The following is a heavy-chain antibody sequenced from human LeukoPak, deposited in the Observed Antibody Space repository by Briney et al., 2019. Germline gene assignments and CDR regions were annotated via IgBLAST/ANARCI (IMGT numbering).Heavy chain of an antibody. CDR2: ISGSGGST. V-gene: IGHV3-23*01. CDR1: GFTFSSYG. D-gene: IGHD2-2*01. CDR3: ARGAYCSSTSCYFT. J-gene: IGHJ5*02. Sequence: PGGTLRLSCAASGFTFSSYGMSWVRQAPGKGVEWVSAISGSGGSTYYADSVKGRFTISRDNSKNTLYLQMNSLRAEDTAMYYCARGAYCSSTSCYFTWGQGTLVTVSS.